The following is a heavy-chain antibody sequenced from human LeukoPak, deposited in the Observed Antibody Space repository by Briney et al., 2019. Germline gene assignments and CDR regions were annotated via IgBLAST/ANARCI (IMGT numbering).Heavy chain of an antibody. Sequence: ASVKVWCKGSRGTFSRYVVSWGRRAPGKRLEWMGRIIPIFGTANYAQKFQGRVTITTDESTSTAYMELSSLRSEDTAVYYCASQRYSYGVYDAFDIWGQGTMVTVSS. J-gene: IGHJ3*02. CDR3: ASQRYSYGVYDAFDI. CDR1: RGTFSRYV. V-gene: IGHV1-69*05. D-gene: IGHD5-18*01. CDR2: IIPIFGTA.